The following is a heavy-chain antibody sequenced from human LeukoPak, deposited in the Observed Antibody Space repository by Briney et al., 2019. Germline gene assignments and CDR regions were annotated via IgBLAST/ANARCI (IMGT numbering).Heavy chain of an antibody. CDR3: ARAGVAVALSYFDY. CDR2: IYYSGST. D-gene: IGHD6-19*01. J-gene: IGHJ4*02. Sequence: PSETLSLTCTVSGGSISSSSYYWGWIRQPPGKGLEWIGSIYYSGSTYYNPSLKSRVTISVDTSKNQFSLKLSSVTAADTAVYYCARAGVAVALSYFDYWGQGTLVTVSS. CDR1: GGSISSSSYY. V-gene: IGHV4-39*07.